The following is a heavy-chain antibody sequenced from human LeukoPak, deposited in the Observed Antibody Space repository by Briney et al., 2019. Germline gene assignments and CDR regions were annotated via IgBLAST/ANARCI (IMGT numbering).Heavy chain of an antibody. CDR1: GGTFSSYA. J-gene: IGHJ4*02. CDR3: ARAGATKTYSSGWYTYFDY. CDR2: IIPIFGTA. D-gene: IGHD6-19*01. V-gene: IGHV1-69*13. Sequence: ASVNVSCKASGGTFSSYAISWVRQAPGQGLEWMGGIIPIFGTANYAQKFQGRVTITADESTSTAYMELSSLRSEDTAVYYCARAGATKTYSSGWYTYFDYWGQGTLVTVSS.